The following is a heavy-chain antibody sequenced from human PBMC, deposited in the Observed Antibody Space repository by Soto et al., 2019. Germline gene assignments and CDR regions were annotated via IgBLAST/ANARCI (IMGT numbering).Heavy chain of an antibody. Sequence: VQLLESGGGLVQPGGSLRLSCVGSGFFFSSYTMTWVRQAPGKGLECVSSFSATSENTYYADSVRGRFTISRDNSKNTLFLQMNSLTAEDTAMYYCAKARDQQWVRLPFDYWGQGILVIVSS. D-gene: IGHD6-19*01. V-gene: IGHV3-23*01. CDR3: AKARDQQWVRLPFDY. J-gene: IGHJ4*02. CDR2: FSATSENT. CDR1: GFFFSSYT.